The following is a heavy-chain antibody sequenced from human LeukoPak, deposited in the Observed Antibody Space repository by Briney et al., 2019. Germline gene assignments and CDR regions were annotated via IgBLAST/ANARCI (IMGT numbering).Heavy chain of an antibody. V-gene: IGHV3-30-3*01. CDR1: GFTFSNYA. CDR3: AKDHLVAATSYYFDY. J-gene: IGHJ4*02. D-gene: IGHD5-12*01. CDR2: ISNDGNNK. Sequence: GGSLRLSCATSGFTFSNYAMHWDRQAPGKGLEWVAVISNDGNNKHYIDSVKGRFTISRDNSKSTVYLQMNSLRGEDTAVYYCAKDHLVAATSYYFDYWGQGTLVTVSS.